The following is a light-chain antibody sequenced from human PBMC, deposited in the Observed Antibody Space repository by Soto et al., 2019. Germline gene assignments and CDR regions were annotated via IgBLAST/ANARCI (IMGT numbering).Light chain of an antibody. CDR2: GAS. CDR1: QSVSSN. CDR3: QQYNIWPRT. Sequence: EIVMTQSPATLSVSTGERATLSCRASQSVSSNLAWYQQKPGQAPRLLIYGASTRATGIPARFSGSGSGTEFTLTISSLQSEDFAVYYCQQYNIWPRTFGQGTKVDI. V-gene: IGKV3-15*01. J-gene: IGKJ1*01.